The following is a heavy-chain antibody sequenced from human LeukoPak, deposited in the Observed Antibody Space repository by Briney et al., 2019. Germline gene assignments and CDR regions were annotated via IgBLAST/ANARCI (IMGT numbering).Heavy chain of an antibody. Sequence: PSETLSLTCTVSGVSITSYFWSWIRQPPGKGLEWIGYIYYSGSTNYNPSLKSRVTISVDTSKNQFSLKLSSVTAADTAVYYCARAGGYYYGSGSYYIAYYYYYYMDVWGKGTTVTVSS. CDR2: IYYSGST. V-gene: IGHV4-59*12. D-gene: IGHD3-10*01. CDR3: ARAGGYYYGSGSYYIAYYYYYYMDV. CDR1: GVSITSYF. J-gene: IGHJ6*03.